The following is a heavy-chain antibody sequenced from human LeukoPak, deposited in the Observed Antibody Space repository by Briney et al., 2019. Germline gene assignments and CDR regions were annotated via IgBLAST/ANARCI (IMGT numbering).Heavy chain of an antibody. V-gene: IGHV3-11*06. Sequence: GGSLRLSCAASGFTFRDYYMSWIRQAPGKGLEWVSFISTRDSSSHTNYAESVRGRITISRDDGQNSLYLQMNSLRAKDTALYYCATLRDYAWTHWGQGTLVTVSS. D-gene: IGHD4-17*01. CDR1: GFTFRDYY. CDR3: ATLRDYAWTH. J-gene: IGHJ4*02. CDR2: ISTRDSSSHT.